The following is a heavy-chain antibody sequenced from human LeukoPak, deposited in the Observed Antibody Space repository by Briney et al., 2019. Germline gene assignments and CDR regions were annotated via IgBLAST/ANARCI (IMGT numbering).Heavy chain of an antibody. Sequence: SETLSLTCTVSGGSITSSDYYWGWIRQPPGKGLEWIATIFYSGSTYYNPSLKSRVTISLDTSKNQFSLNLNSVTAADTAVYYCATYTTSSGSFDPWGQGTLVTVSS. V-gene: IGHV4-39*01. CDR1: GGSITSSDYY. CDR2: IFYSGST. J-gene: IGHJ5*02. D-gene: IGHD2-2*02. CDR3: ATYTTSSGSFDP.